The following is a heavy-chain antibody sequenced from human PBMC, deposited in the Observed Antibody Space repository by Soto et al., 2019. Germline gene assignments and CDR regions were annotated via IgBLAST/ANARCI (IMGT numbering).Heavy chain of an antibody. J-gene: IGHJ4*02. CDR2: ISWNSGSI. CDR3: AKADYDILTGYLDY. V-gene: IGHV3-9*01. D-gene: IGHD3-9*01. Sequence: EVQLVESGGGLVQPGRSLRLSCAASGFTFDDYAMHWVRQAPGKGLEWVSGISWNSGSIGYADSVKGRFTISRDNAKNSLYLQMNSLRAEDTALYYCAKADYDILTGYLDYWGQGTLLTVSS. CDR1: GFTFDDYA.